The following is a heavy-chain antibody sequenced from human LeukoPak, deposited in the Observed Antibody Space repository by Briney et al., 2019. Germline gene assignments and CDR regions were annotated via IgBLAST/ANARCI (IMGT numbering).Heavy chain of an antibody. CDR2: IYYRGTT. J-gene: IGHJ4*02. D-gene: IGHD1-20*01. Sequence: PGGSLRLSCAASGFTFSSYSMNWVRQPPGKGLEWIGYIYYRGTTNYNPSLQSRVTISVDMSKNQFSLKLSSVTAADTAVYYCARLIHITGTTDYFDNWGQGALVTVSS. V-gene: IGHV4-59*01. CDR1: GFTFSSYS. CDR3: ARLIHITGTTDYFDN.